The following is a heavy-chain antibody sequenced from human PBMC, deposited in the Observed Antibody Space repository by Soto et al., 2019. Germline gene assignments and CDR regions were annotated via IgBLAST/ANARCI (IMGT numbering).Heavy chain of an antibody. Sequence: QVQLVESGGGVVQPGRSLRLSCAASGFTFSSYGMHWVRQAPGKGLEWVAVIWYDGSNKYYADSVKGRFTISRDKSKNTLYLQMISVRAEDTAVYYCARDAGFNHGPRTYGMDVWGQGTTVTVSS. CDR2: IWYDGSNK. V-gene: IGHV3-33*01. D-gene: IGHD1-1*01. CDR1: GFTFSSYG. CDR3: ARDAGFNHGPRTYGMDV. J-gene: IGHJ6*02.